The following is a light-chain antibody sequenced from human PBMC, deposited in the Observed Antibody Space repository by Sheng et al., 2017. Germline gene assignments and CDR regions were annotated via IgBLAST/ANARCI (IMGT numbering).Light chain of an antibody. CDR3: HSRDNSGNHYV. V-gene: IGLV3-19*01. CDR1: SLGNYY. Sequence: SSELTQDPAVSVALGQTVRITCHGDSLGNYYASWYQQKAGQAPILVMYGKTTGPQGSHDRFSGSTSRNTASLTIIGAQAEDEADYYCHSRDNSGNHYVFGTGTKVTVL. J-gene: IGLJ1*01. CDR2: GKT.